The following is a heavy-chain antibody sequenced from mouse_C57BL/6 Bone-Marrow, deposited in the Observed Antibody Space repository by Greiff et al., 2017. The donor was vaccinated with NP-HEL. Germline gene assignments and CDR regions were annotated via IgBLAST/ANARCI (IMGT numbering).Heavy chain of an antibody. CDR2: ISYDGSN. D-gene: IGHD1-1*01. Sequence: EVKLMESGPGLVKPSQSLSLTCSVTGYSITSGYYWNWIRQFPGNKLEWMGYISYDGSNNYNPSLKNRISITRDTSKNQFFLKLNSVTTEDTATYYCARGSVVARAMDYWGQGTSVTVSS. CDR1: GYSITSGYY. V-gene: IGHV3-6*01. J-gene: IGHJ4*01. CDR3: ARGSVVARAMDY.